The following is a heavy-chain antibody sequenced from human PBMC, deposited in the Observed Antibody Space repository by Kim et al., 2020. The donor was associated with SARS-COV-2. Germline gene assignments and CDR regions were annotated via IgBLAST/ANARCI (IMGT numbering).Heavy chain of an antibody. CDR2: IYPGDSDT. Sequence: GESLKISCKGSGYSFTSYWIGWVRQMPGKGLEWVGIIYPGDSDTRYSPSFQGQATISADKSISTAYLQWSSLKASDTALYYCARRVALRSTGGWFDPWGQGTLVTVSS. V-gene: IGHV5-51*01. J-gene: IGHJ5*02. CDR1: GYSFTSYW. D-gene: IGHD4-17*01. CDR3: ARRVALRSTGGWFDP.